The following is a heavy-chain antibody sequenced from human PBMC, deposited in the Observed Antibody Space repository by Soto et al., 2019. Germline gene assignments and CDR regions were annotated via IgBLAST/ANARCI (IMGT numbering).Heavy chain of an antibody. D-gene: IGHD1-1*01. J-gene: IGHJ4*02. CDR1: GYTFTSYD. V-gene: IGHV1-8*01. CDR2: MNPNTGDS. CDR3: ARRAETNGWNGFGADKYYFDF. Sequence: QVQLVQSGAEVRKPGASVKVSCEASGYTFTSYDIYWVRQATGQGLEWMGWMNPNTGDSSYAQKFQGRVTMTSDTSITTAHMELSSLRSEDTAVYYCARRAETNGWNGFGADKYYFDFWGQGTLVTVSS.